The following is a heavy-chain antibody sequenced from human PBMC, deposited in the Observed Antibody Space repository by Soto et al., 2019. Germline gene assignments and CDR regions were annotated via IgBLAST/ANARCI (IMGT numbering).Heavy chain of an antibody. CDR2: LSHDGSEN. D-gene: IGHD6-13*01. CDR3: ARAAAYFYSYYYAMDV. J-gene: IGHJ6*02. Sequence: LRLSCAASRFTFNKYAMNWVRQAPGKGLEWVAVLSHDGSENYYAGSVKGRFTITRDNSKNTLYLQMNSLRTEDTAVYFCARAAAYFYSYYYAMDVWGQGTTVTVSS. CDR1: RFTFNKYA. V-gene: IGHV3-30-3*01.